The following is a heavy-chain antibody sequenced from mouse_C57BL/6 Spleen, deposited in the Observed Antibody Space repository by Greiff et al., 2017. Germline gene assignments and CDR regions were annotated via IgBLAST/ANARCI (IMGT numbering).Heavy chain of an antibody. Sequence: DVKLQESGPELVKPGASVKIPCKASGYTFTDYNMDWVKQSHGKSLEWIGDINPNNGGTIYNQKFKGKATVTVDKSSSTAYMELRSLTSEDTAVYYCARRGTGHFDVWGTGTTVTVSS. CDR2: INPNNGGT. V-gene: IGHV1-18*01. CDR3: ARRGTGHFDV. CDR1: GYTFTDYN. J-gene: IGHJ1*03.